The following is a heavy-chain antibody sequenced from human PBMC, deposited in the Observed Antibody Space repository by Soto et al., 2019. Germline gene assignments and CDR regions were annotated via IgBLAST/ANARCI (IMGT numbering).Heavy chain of an antibody. D-gene: IGHD3-22*01. V-gene: IGHV1-3*01. CDR1: GYTFTSYA. CDR2: INAGNGNT. CDR3: AGGPFDYYDSSGYWYGMDV. Sequence: QVPLVQSGAEVKKPGASVKVSCKASGYTFTSYAMHWVRQAPGQRLEWMGWINAGNGNTKYSQKFQGRVTITRDTSASTAYMELSSLRSEDTAVYYCAGGPFDYYDSSGYWYGMDVWGQGTTVTVSS. J-gene: IGHJ6*02.